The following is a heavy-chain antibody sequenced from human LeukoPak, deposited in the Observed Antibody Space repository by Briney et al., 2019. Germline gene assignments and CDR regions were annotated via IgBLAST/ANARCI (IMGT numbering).Heavy chain of an antibody. CDR2: IWNDGSDE. CDR1: GFTFSKYA. CDR3: AFEIGRSQGAFDI. Sequence: GGSLRLSCAASGFTFSKYAMHWVRQTPGKGLEWVAAIWNDGSDENYADSVKGRFTISSDNSKNTLYLQMNSLRAEDAAVYYCAFEIGRSQGAFDIWGQGTMITVSS. J-gene: IGHJ3*02. V-gene: IGHV3-33*01. D-gene: IGHD1-26*01.